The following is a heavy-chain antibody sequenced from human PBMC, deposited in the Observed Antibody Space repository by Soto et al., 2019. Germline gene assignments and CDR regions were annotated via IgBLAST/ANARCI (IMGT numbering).Heavy chain of an antibody. CDR3: ARHGPRVYYDNSDYYYSGMDV. CDR2: IYPGDSDT. CDR1: GYSFTIYW. D-gene: IGHD3-22*01. J-gene: IGHJ6*02. V-gene: IGHV5-51*01. Sequence: PGESLKISCKGSGYSFTIYWIGWVRQMPGKGLEWMGIIYPGDSDTRCSPSFQGQVTISADKSISTAYLQWSSLKASDTAMYYCARHGPRVYYDNSDYYYSGMDVWGQGTTVTVSS.